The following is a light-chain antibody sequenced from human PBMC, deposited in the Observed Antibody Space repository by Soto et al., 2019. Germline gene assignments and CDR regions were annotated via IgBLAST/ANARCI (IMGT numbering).Light chain of an antibody. V-gene: IGLV3-21*04. Sequence: SYELTQPPSVSVAPEKTATITCGGDNSGDKRVHWYRQKPGQAPVLLISYDSARPSGIPERFAGSNSGNTATLTISRVEAGDESDYYCQVWDIMTDNYVFGGGTKRTVL. CDR3: QVWDIMTDNYV. J-gene: IGLJ1*01. CDR2: YDS. CDR1: NSGDKR.